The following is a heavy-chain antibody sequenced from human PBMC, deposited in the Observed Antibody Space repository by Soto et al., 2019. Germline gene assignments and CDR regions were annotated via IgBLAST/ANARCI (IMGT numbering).Heavy chain of an antibody. V-gene: IGHV1-69*13. CDR3: ARDRECSGGSCYPNRTIYYYYGMDV. Sequence: SVKVSCKASGGTFSSYAISWVRQAPGQGLEWMGGIIPIFGTANYAQKFQGRVTITADESTSTAYMELSSLRSEDTAVYYCARDRECSGGSCYPNRTIYYYYGMDVWGQGTTVTVSS. CDR2: IIPIFGTA. J-gene: IGHJ6*02. D-gene: IGHD2-15*01. CDR1: GGTFSSYA.